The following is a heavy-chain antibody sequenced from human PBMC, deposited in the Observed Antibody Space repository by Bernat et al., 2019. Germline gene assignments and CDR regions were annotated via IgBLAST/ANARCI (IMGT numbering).Heavy chain of an antibody. J-gene: IGHJ4*02. Sequence: VQLVESGGGVVQPGRSLRLSCAASGFTFSSYGMHWVRQAPGKGLEWVGRIKSKTDGGTTDYAAPVKGRFTISRDDSKNTLYLQMNSLKTEDTAVYYCTTRVVRGVITVYWGQGTLVTVSS. CDR2: IKSKTDGGTT. D-gene: IGHD3-10*01. CDR1: GFTFSSYG. CDR3: TTRVVRGVITVY. V-gene: IGHV3-15*07.